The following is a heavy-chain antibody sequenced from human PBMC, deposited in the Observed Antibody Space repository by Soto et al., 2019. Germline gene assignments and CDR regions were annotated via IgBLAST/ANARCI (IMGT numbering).Heavy chain of an antibody. Sequence: KTSETLSLTCAVYGGSFSGYYWSWIRQPPGKGLEWIGEINHSGSTNYNPSLKSRVTISVDTSKNQFSLKLSSVTAADTAVYYCARGGGARQQRQQKSYYYYYYGMDVWGQGTTVTVSS. CDR1: GGSFSGYY. V-gene: IGHV4-34*01. CDR2: INHSGST. D-gene: IGHD6-13*01. J-gene: IGHJ6*02. CDR3: ARGGGARQQRQQKSYYYYYYGMDV.